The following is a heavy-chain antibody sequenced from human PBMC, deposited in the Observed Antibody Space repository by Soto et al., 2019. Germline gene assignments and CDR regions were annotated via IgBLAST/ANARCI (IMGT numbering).Heavy chain of an antibody. V-gene: IGHV3-23*01. CDR1: GFTFSSYA. J-gene: IGHJ2*01. Sequence: EVQLLESGGGLVQPGGSLRLSCAASGFTFSSYAMSWVRQAPGKGLVWVLAITGSGGSTYYADSVKGRFTISIDNSKNALYLKMISLRAEDTAVYYCAKFRQWLVRYFDLWGRGTLVTVSS. D-gene: IGHD6-19*01. CDR3: AKFRQWLVRYFDL. CDR2: ITGSGGST.